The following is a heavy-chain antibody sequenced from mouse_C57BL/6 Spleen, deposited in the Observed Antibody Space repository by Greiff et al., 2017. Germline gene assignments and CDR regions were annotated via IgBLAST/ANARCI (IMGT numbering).Heavy chain of an antibody. CDR1: GYTFTSYW. CDR3: ANYDYDSYYFDY. Sequence: QVQLQQPGAELVKPGASVKMSCKASGYTFTSYWITWVKQRPGQGLEWIGDIYPGSGSTNYNEKFKSKATLTVDTSSSTAYMQLSSLTSEDSAVYYCANYDYDSYYFDYWGQGTTLTVSS. V-gene: IGHV1-55*01. CDR2: IYPGSGST. J-gene: IGHJ2*01. D-gene: IGHD2-4*01.